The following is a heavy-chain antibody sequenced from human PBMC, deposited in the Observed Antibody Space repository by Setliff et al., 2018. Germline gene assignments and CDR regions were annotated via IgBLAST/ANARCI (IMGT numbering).Heavy chain of an antibody. Sequence: PGGSLRLSCTASAFPFSIYSMHWVRQAPGKGLEWVSSISDSSFHIYYRDSVKGRFTISRDNARNSLYLQMNSLRAEDTAVYFCARSESCGSSHCSPYDYWGQGALVTVSS. D-gene: IGHD3-10*01. V-gene: IGHV3-21*01. CDR3: ARSESCGSSHCSPYDY. CDR2: ISDSSFHI. J-gene: IGHJ4*02. CDR1: AFPFSIYS.